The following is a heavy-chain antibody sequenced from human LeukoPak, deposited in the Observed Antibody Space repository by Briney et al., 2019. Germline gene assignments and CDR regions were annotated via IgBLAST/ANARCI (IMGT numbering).Heavy chain of an antibody. J-gene: IGHJ4*02. CDR3: ARDGSPPYYYDSWELDY. Sequence: GGSLRLSCSASGFTFSSFWMHWVRQAPGKGLVWVSHINTDGSSTNYADSVKGRFTISRDNAKNTLYLQMNSLRAEDTAVYYCARDGSPPYYYDSWELDYWGRGTLVTVSS. V-gene: IGHV3-74*01. CDR2: INTDGSST. D-gene: IGHD3-22*01. CDR1: GFTFSSFW.